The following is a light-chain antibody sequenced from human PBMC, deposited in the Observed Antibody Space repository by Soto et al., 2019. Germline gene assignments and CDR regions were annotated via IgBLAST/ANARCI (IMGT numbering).Light chain of an antibody. CDR3: QQSYMDTIT. CDR2: DAS. J-gene: IGKJ5*01. V-gene: IGKV1-39*01. Sequence: DIQMTQSPSSLSASVGNRVTITCRASQSISTYLNWYQKKPGKAPNILIYDASRLQSGVPSRFSGSGGGTDFNLSISSVQTEDFATYVCQQSYMDTITVGQGTRLDIK. CDR1: QSISTY.